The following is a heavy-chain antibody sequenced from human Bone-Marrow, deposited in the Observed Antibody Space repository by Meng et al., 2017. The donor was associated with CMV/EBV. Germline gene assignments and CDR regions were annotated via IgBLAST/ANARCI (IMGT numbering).Heavy chain of an antibody. CDR1: GYTFTGYY. Sequence: ASVKVSCKASGYTFTGYYMHWVRQAPGQGLEWMGWINPNSGGTNYAQKFQGRVTMTRDTSISTAYMELSRLRSDDTAVYYCARERGVTMIVVVRSYYYYGMAVWGQGHTV. CDR2: INPNSGGT. J-gene: IGHJ6*01. D-gene: IGHD3-22*01. V-gene: IGHV1-2*02. CDR3: ARERGVTMIVVVRSYYYYGMAV.